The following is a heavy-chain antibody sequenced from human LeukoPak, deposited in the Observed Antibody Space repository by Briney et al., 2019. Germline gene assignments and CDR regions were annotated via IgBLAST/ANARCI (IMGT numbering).Heavy chain of an antibody. D-gene: IGHD1-26*01. V-gene: IGHV4-59*01. CDR1: GGSISSYY. CDR3: ARDRGGSYYLGYYYYGMDV. CDR2: IYYSGST. Sequence: SETLSLTCTVSGGSISSYYWSWIRQPPGKGLEWIGYIYYSGSTNYNPPLKSRVTISVDTSKNQFSLKLSSVTAADTAVYYCARDRGGSYYLGYYYYGMDVWGQGTTVTVSS. J-gene: IGHJ6*02.